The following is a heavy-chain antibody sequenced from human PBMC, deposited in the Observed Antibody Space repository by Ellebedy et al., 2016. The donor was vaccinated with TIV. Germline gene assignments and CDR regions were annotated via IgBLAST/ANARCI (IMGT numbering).Heavy chain of an antibody. CDR3: ARARTQGRSGYFYPGYIDN. V-gene: IGHV4-59*01. Sequence: MPGGSLRLSCTVSGDSISAYYWSRIRQPPLKGLEWIGYIHYRGSLNYNPSLKSRVTFSLDTSKNQFSLKLSSVTTADTAVYYCARARTQGRSGYFYPGYIDNWGQGILVTVSS. CDR1: GDSISAYY. D-gene: IGHD3-22*01. CDR2: IHYRGSL. J-gene: IGHJ4*02.